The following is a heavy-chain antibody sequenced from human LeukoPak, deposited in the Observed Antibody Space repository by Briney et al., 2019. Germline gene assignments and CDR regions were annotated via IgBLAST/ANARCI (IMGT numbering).Heavy chain of an antibody. D-gene: IGHD6-19*01. V-gene: IGHV4-38-2*01. Sequence: SETLSLTCAVSGFSITSGYYWGWIRQPPGKGLEWIGSSYHSGDRNFNPSLKSRVSISVDTSNNQFSLAFSSVTAPSTAVYYCARHYSSGWYPFDYWGQRSLVTVSS. CDR3: ARHYSSGWYPFDY. J-gene: IGHJ4*02. CDR2: SYHSGDR. CDR1: GFSITSGYY.